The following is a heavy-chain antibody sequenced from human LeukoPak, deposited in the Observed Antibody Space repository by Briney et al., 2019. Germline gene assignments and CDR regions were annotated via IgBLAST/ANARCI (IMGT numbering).Heavy chain of an antibody. D-gene: IGHD6-13*01. CDR3: AREERAAAAGTNDAFDI. CDR2: IYYSGST. V-gene: IGHV4-61*01. J-gene: IGHJ3*02. Sequence: SETLSLTCTVSGGSVSSGSYYWSWIRQPPGKGLECMGYIYYSGSTNYNPSLKSRVTISVDTSKNQFSLKLSSVTAADTAVYYCAREERAAAAGTNDAFDIWGQGTMVTVSS. CDR1: GGSVSSGSYY.